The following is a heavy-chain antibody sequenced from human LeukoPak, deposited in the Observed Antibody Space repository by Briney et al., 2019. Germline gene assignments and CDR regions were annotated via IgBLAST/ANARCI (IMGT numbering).Heavy chain of an antibody. CDR3: ARDLYAYDSSGSGRDCAFDI. CDR1: GGSISSYY. Sequence: PSETLSLTCTVSGGSISSYYWGWIRQPPGKGLEWIGSIYYSGSTYYNPSLKSRVTISVDTSKNQFSLKLSSVTAADTAVYYCARDLYAYDSSGSGRDCAFDIWGQGTMVTVSS. J-gene: IGHJ3*02. V-gene: IGHV4-39*07. D-gene: IGHD3-22*01. CDR2: IYYSGST.